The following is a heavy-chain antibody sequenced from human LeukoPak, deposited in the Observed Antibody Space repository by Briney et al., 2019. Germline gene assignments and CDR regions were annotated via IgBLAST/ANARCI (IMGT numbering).Heavy chain of an antibody. J-gene: IGHJ4*02. V-gene: IGHV4-31*11. CDR3: AREYYYDSSGYYYAEYYFDY. CDR1: GGSFSGYY. Sequence: SETLSLTCAVYGGSFSGYYWSWIRQHPEKGLEWIGYIYYSGSTYYNPSLKSRVTISVDTSKNQFSLKLSSVTAADTAVYYCAREYYYDSSGYYYAEYYFDYWGQGTLVTVSS. CDR2: IYYSGST. D-gene: IGHD3-22*01.